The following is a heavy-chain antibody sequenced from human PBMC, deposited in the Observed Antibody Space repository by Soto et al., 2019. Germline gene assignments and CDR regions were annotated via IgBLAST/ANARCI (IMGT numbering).Heavy chain of an antibody. CDR3: ARFGITMVRGIMTDAFDI. V-gene: IGHV5-51*01. D-gene: IGHD3-10*01. CDR1: GYSFTSYW. J-gene: IGHJ3*02. CDR2: IYPGDSDT. Sequence: GESLRISCKGSGYSFTSYWIGWVRQVPGKGLEWMGIIYPGDSDTRYSPSFQGQVTISADKSISTAYLQWSSLKASDTAMYYCARFGITMVRGIMTDAFDIWGQGTMVTVSS.